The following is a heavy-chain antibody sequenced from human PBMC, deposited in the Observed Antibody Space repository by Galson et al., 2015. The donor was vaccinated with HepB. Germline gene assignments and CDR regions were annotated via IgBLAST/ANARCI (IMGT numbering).Heavy chain of an antibody. D-gene: IGHD2/OR15-2a*01. V-gene: IGHV3-33*07. CDR1: GFTFGSYG. Sequence: SLRLSCAASGFTFGSYGMYWVRQAPGKGLECVAYMWFDGSNKYYADSVKGRFTISRENSKNSLFLQMNTLRVEDTGVYYCAREKNYGMDVWGQGTTVTVAS. CDR3: AREKNYGMDV. J-gene: IGHJ6*02. CDR2: MWFDGSNK.